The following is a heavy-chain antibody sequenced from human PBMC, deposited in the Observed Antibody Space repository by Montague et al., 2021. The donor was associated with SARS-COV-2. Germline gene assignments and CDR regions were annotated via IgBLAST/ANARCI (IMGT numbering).Heavy chain of an antibody. CDR3: ARDHQFYDVLTAYFPSNYYHNYYGMDV. J-gene: IGHJ6*02. D-gene: IGHD3-9*01. CDR1: GFTFISYP. Sequence: SLRLSCAASGFTFISYPMHWFRQAPCKGLEWVSVISYDGTYKYYADSVKGRFTISRHNSKNTLYLQLNSLRAEDTAVYFCARDHQFYDVLTAYFPSNYYHNYYGMDVWGQGTTVTVSS. CDR2: ISYDGTYK. V-gene: IGHV3-30-3*01.